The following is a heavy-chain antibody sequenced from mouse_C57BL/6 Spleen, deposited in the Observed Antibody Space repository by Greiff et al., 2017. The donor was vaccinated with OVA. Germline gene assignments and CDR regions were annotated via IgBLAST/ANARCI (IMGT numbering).Heavy chain of an antibody. D-gene: IGHD1-1*01. CDR3: ERYDYGSSKNLDV. CDR1: GYTFTSYW. CDR2: IDPSDSYT. J-gene: IGHJ1*03. V-gene: IGHV1-69*01. Sequence: QVQLQQPGAELVMPGASVKLSCKASGYTFTSYWMHWVKQRPGQGLEWIGEIDPSDSYTNYNQKFKGKSTLTVDKSSSTAYMQLSSLTSEDSAVDYCERYDYGSSKNLDVWGTGTTVTVSS.